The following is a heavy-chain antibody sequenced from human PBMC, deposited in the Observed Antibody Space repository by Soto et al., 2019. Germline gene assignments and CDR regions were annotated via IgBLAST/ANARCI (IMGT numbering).Heavy chain of an antibody. CDR3: ARQNDYGDYRDAFDI. CDR1: GGSISSYY. V-gene: IGHV4-59*08. CDR2: IYYSGST. D-gene: IGHD4-17*01. Sequence: SETLSLTCTVSGGSISSYYWSWIRQPPGKGLEWIGYIYYSGSTNYNPSLKSRVTISVDTSKNQFSLKLSSVTAADTAVYYCARQNDYGDYRDAFDIWGQGTMVTVSS. J-gene: IGHJ3*02.